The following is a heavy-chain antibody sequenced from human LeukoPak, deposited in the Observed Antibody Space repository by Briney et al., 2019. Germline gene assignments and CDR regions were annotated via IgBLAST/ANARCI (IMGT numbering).Heavy chain of an antibody. V-gene: IGHV4-34*01. D-gene: IGHD4-17*01. CDR1: GGSFSGYY. Sequence: PSETLSLTCAVYGGSFSGYYWSWIRQPPGKGLEWIGEINHSGSTNYNPSLKSRVTISVDTSKNQFSLKLSSVTAADTAVYYCARLRYRNWYFDLWGRGTLVTVSS. J-gene: IGHJ2*01. CDR2: INHSGST. CDR3: ARLRYRNWYFDL.